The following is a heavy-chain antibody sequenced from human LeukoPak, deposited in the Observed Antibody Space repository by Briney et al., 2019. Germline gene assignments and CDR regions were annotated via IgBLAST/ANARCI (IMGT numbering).Heavy chain of an antibody. CDR1: GGSISSGGYY. D-gene: IGHD4-11*01. J-gene: IGHJ4*02. CDR2: IYYSGST. CDR3: ARYRESNYVPNFDF. V-gene: IGHV4-31*03. Sequence: SQTLSLTCTVSGGSISSGGYYWSWIRQHPGKGLEWIGYIYYSGSTYYNPPLKSRVTISVVTSKNQFSLKLSSVTAADTAVYYCARYRESNYVPNFDFWGQGTLVTVSS.